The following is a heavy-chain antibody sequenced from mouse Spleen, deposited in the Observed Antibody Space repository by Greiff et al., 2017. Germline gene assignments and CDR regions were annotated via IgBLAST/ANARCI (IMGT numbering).Heavy chain of an antibody. CDR3: ARDGYDDYAMDY. Sequence: QVQLQRPGAGLVKPGASVKMSCKASGYTFTSYWITWVKQRPGQGLEWIGDIYPGSGSTNYNEKFKSKATLTVDTSSSTAYMQLSSLTSEDSAVYYCARDGYDDYAMDYWGQGTSVTVSS. J-gene: IGHJ4*01. CDR2: IYPGSGST. CDR1: GYTFTSYW. V-gene: IGHV1-55*01. D-gene: IGHD2-2*01.